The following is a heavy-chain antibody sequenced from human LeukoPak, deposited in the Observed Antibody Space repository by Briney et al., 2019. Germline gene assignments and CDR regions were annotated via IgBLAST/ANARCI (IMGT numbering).Heavy chain of an antibody. V-gene: IGHV1-18*01. CDR1: GCTFTSYG. Sequence: GASVKVSCKASGCTFTSYGISWVRQAPGQGLEWMGWISAYNGNTNYAQKLQGRVTMTTDTSTSTAYMELRSLRSDDTAVYYCARGDEQQLAYYFDYWGQGTLVTVSS. CDR2: ISAYNGNT. CDR3: ARGDEQQLAYYFDY. J-gene: IGHJ4*02. D-gene: IGHD6-13*01.